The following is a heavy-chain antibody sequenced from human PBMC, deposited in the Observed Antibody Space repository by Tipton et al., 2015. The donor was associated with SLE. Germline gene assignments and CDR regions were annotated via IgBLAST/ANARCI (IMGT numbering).Heavy chain of an antibody. V-gene: IGHV3-15*01. D-gene: IGHD2-2*01. Sequence: SLRLSCAASGFTFSNAWMSWVRQAPGKGLEWVGRIKSKTDGGTTDYAAPVKGRFTISRDDSKNTLYLQMNSLKTEDTAVYYCTTEVRYQLPHDAFDIWGQGTMVTVSS. CDR2: IKSKTDGGTT. CDR3: TTEVRYQLPHDAFDI. CDR1: GFTFSNAW. J-gene: IGHJ3*02.